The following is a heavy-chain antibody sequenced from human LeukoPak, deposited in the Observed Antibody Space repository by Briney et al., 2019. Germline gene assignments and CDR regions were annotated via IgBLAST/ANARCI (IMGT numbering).Heavy chain of an antibody. D-gene: IGHD3-10*01. CDR1: GVTFSDCA. CDR3: ARANFRDYRGYTWFEP. J-gene: IGHJ5*02. CDR2: VRTKTHGGAP. Sequence: GGSLRLSCKGSGVTFSDCAVTWFRQTPGKGLEWVGFVRTKTHGGAPETAASVRGRFNVSRDDSAGIAYLQMTSLRTEDTAMYYCARANFRDYRGYTWFEPWGQGTLVTVSS. V-gene: IGHV3-49*03.